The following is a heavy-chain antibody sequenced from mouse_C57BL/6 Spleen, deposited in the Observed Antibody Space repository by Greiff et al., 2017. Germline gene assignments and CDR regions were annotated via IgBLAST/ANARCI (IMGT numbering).Heavy chain of an antibody. D-gene: IGHD2-1*01. V-gene: IGHV1-82*01. CDR1: GYAFSSAW. CDR2: IYPGDGDT. CDR3: AGRVYGNFDY. Sequence: VKLLQSGPELVKPGASVKISCKASGYAFSSAWMNWVKQRPGQGLEWIGRIYPGDGDTNYNGKFKGKATLAADKSSSTAYLQLSSLTSEDSAVYVCAGRVYGNFDYWGKGTTVTVSS. J-gene: IGHJ1*03.